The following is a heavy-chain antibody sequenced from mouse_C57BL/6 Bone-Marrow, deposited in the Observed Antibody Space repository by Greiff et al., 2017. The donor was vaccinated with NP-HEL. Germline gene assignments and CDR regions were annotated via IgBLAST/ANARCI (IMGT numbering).Heavy chain of an antibody. CDR1: GYTFTSYW. Sequence: QVQLQQPGAELVKPGASVKLSCKASGYTFTSYWMHWVKQRPGRGLEWIGRIDPNSGGTKYNEKFKSKATLTVDKPSSTAYMQLSSLTSEDSAVYYWARAGQLRLRGGYFDYWGQGTTLTVSS. D-gene: IGHD3-2*02. V-gene: IGHV1-72*01. CDR2: IDPNSGGT. J-gene: IGHJ2*01. CDR3: ARAGQLRLRGGYFDY.